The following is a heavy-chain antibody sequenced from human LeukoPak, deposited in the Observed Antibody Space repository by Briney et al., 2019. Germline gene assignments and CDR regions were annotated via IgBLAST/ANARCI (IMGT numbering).Heavy chain of an antibody. D-gene: IGHD3-22*01. J-gene: IGHJ4*02. V-gene: IGHV3-48*03. Sequence: PGGSLRLSCAASGFTFSSYEMNWVRQAPGKGLEWVSYISSSGSTIYYADSVKGRFTISRDNAKNSLYLQMNSLRAEDTAVYYCARDYYDSSGPLGYWGQGTLVTVSS. CDR3: ARDYYDSSGPLGY. CDR1: GFTFSSYE. CDR2: ISSSGSTI.